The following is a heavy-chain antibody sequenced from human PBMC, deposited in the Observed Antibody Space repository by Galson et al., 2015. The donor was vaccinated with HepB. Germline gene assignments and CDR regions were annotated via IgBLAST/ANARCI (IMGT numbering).Heavy chain of an antibody. CDR3: ARDQGRIQLRDYFDY. J-gene: IGHJ4*02. Sequence: SLRLSCAASGFTFSSYAMHWVRQAPGKGLEWVAVISYDGSNKYYADSVKGRFTISRDNSKNTLYLQMNSLRAEDTAVYYCARDQGRIQLRDYFDYWGQGTLVTVSS. CDR2: ISYDGSNK. CDR1: GFTFSSYA. D-gene: IGHD5-18*01. V-gene: IGHV3-30-3*01.